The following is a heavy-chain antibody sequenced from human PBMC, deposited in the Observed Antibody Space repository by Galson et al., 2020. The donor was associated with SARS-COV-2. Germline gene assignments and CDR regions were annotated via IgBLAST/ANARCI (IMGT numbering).Heavy chain of an antibody. D-gene: IGHD1-26*01. V-gene: IGHV4-39*07. Sequence: SETLSLTCTVSGDAVSSSKYYWAWIRQPHGKPLEWIGTIYYTGTTYYNPSLKSRVTISSDTSKNHFSLTMTSATAADTALYYCASNVDTIVGYYQFGLDVWGQGTTVTVSS. J-gene: IGHJ6*02. CDR2: IYYTGTT. CDR3: ASNVDTIVGYYQFGLDV. CDR1: GDAVSSSKYY.